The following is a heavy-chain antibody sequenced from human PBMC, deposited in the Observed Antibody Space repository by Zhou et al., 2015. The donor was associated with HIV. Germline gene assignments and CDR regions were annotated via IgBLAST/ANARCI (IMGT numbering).Heavy chain of an antibody. CDR2: ISTYNGKT. CDR3: MRDPGTYRWVRGTYFEG. J-gene: IGHJ4*02. V-gene: IGHV1-18*01. D-gene: IGHD3-16*02. Sequence: QLAQSGVEVKRPGASVKLSCKASGYNFRLMGISWARQGPGQGLEWIGWISTYNGKTEYQQKFQGRVTLTTDTPTSTASLELRRLKIDDTAVYYCMRDPGTYRWVRGTYFEGWGPGTRSSSR. CDR1: GYNFRLMG.